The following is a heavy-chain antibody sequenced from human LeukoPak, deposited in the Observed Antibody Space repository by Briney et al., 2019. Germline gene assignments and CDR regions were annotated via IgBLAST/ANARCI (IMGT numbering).Heavy chain of an antibody. CDR3: ARDSLPYDYVWGSYRFFDL. D-gene: IGHD3-16*02. Sequence: PGRSLRLSCAASGFTLSGYEMNWVRQAPGKGLEWVSYISSSGSTIYYADSVKGRFTISRDNAKNSLYLQMNSLRAEDTAVYYCARDSLPYDYVWGSYRFFDLWGQGTLVTVSS. CDR1: GFTLSGYE. V-gene: IGHV3-48*03. J-gene: IGHJ5*02. CDR2: ISSSGSTI.